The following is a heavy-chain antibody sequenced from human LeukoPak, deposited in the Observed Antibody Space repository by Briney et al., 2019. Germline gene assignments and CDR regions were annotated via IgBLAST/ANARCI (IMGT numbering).Heavy chain of an antibody. CDR3: AKESGSSCSDY. D-gene: IGHD6-13*01. J-gene: IGHJ4*02. V-gene: IGHV3-30*18. CDR2: ISYDGSNK. Sequence: PGRSLRLSCAASGFTFSSYGMHWVRQAPGKGLEWVAVISYDGSNKYYADSVKGRFTISRDNSKNTLYLQMNSLRAEDTAVYYCAKESGSSCSDYWGQGTLVTVSS. CDR1: GFTFSSYG.